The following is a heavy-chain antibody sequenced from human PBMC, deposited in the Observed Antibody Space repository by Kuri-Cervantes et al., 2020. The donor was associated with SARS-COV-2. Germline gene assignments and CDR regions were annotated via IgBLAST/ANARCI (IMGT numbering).Heavy chain of an antibody. Sequence: SQTLSLTCAASGFTFSSYWMSWVRQAPGKGLEWIGYIYYSGSTYYNPSLKSRVTISVDTSKNQFSLKLSSVTAADTAVYYCARAPSGSSGWYGGAFDIWGQGTMVTVSS. CDR2: IYYSGST. D-gene: IGHD6-19*01. CDR3: ARAPSGSSGWYGGAFDI. V-gene: IGHV4-31*02. CDR1: GFTFSSYW. J-gene: IGHJ3*02.